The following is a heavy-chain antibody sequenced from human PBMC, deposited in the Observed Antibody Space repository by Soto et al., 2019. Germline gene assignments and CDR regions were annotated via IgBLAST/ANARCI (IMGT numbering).Heavy chain of an antibody. D-gene: IGHD3-10*01. J-gene: IGHJ6*02. Sequence: GESLKSSCNGSGYSFTSYYIALVRQMPGKGLDWMGIIHPGDSETRYSPSFQGHVIISADKSISSAYLQWSSLEAADTAMYYCARQRITRVRGVSSSGLDVWGQGTTVTVSS. V-gene: IGHV5-51*01. CDR1: GYSFTSYY. CDR2: IHPGDSET. CDR3: ARQRITRVRGVSSSGLDV.